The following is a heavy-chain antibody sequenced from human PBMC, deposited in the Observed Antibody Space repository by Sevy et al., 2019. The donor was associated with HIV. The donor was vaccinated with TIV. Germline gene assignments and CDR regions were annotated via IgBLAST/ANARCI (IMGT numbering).Heavy chain of an antibody. V-gene: IGHV4-59*08. CDR1: GGSITSLY. CDR2: IYYNGHI. J-gene: IGHJ4*02. CDR3: AGENAWGRGYS. Sequence: SETLSLTCIVSGGSITSLYWNWIRQPPGKGLEWIANIYYNGHINYNPSLKSQVTLSLDTSKNQFSLRLSSVTAADTAMYYCAGENAWGRGYSWGQGTLVTVSS. D-gene: IGHD1-26*01.